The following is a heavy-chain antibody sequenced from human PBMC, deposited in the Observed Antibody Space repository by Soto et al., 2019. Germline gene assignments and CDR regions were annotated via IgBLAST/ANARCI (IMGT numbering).Heavy chain of an antibody. CDR3: TTIFAYYYDSSGYGIDY. J-gene: IGHJ4*02. CDR1: GFTFSNAW. Sequence: EVQLVESGGGLVKPGGSLRLSCAASGFTFSNAWRSWVRQAPGKGLEWVGRIKSKTDGGTTDYAAPVKGRFTISRDDSKNTLYLQMNSLKTEDTAVYYCTTIFAYYYDSSGYGIDYWGQGTLVTVSS. CDR2: IKSKTDGGTT. V-gene: IGHV3-15*01. D-gene: IGHD3-22*01.